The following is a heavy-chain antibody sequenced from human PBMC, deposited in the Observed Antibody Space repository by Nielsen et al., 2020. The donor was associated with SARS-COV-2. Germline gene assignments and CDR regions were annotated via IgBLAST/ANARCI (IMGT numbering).Heavy chain of an antibody. CDR1: GFTFDDYA. CDR2: ISWNSGSI. V-gene: IGHV3-9*01. CDR3: AKDGRIGYGVYLDY. Sequence: SLRLSCAASGFTFDDYAMHWVRKAPGKGLEWVSGISWNSGSIGYSDSVKGRFTISRDHSKNTLYLQMNGLRAEDTAIYYCAKDGRIGYGVYLDYWGQGTLVTVSS. D-gene: IGHD5-12*01. J-gene: IGHJ4*02.